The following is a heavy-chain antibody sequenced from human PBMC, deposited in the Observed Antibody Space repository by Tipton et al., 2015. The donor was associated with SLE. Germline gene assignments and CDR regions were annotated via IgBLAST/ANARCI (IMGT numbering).Heavy chain of an antibody. CDR1: GDSVSSNSAA. V-gene: IGHV6-1*01. CDR3: ARDRDGYNCSSYYGMDV. D-gene: IGHD5-24*01. Sequence: LRLSCAISGDSVSSNSAAWNWIRQSPSRGLEWLGRTYYRSKWYNDYAVSVKSRITINPDTSKNQFSLQLNSVTPEDTAVYYCARDRDGYNCSSYYGMDVWGQGTTVTISS. CDR2: TYYRSKWYN. J-gene: IGHJ6*02.